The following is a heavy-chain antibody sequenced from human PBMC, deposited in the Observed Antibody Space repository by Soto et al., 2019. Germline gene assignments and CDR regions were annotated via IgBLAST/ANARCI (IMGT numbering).Heavy chain of an antibody. V-gene: IGHV3-7*01. Sequence: GGSLRLSCAASGFTFSSYWMTWVRQAPGKGLEWVANIRQDGSEKYYVDSVKGRFTISRDNAKNSLYLQMNSLRAEDAASYYCASHTGTTFGYYYYYMNVWGKGTTVTVSS. CDR1: GFTFSSYW. D-gene: IGHD1-7*01. J-gene: IGHJ6*03. CDR3: ASHTGTTFGYYYYYMNV. CDR2: IRQDGSEK.